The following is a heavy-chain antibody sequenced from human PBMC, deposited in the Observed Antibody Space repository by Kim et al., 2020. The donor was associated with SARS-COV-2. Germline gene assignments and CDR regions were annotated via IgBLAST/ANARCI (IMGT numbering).Heavy chain of an antibody. CDR2: ISGSGGST. Sequence: GGSLRLSCAASGFTFSSYAMSWVRQAPGKGLEWVSAISGSGGSTYYADSVKGRFTISRDNSKNTLYLQMNSLRAEDTAVYYCAKGPAAVAGTIWYYYYGMDVWGQGTTVTVSS. J-gene: IGHJ6*02. CDR1: GFTFSSYA. CDR3: AKGPAAVAGTIWYYYYGMDV. D-gene: IGHD6-19*01. V-gene: IGHV3-23*01.